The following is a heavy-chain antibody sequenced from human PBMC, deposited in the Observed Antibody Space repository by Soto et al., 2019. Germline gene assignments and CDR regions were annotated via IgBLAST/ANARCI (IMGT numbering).Heavy chain of an antibody. CDR3: ARTPRRYSSSSCVDY. CDR1: GGSISSGGYY. Sequence: SSPLSLTCTFSGGSISSGGYYWSWIRQHPGKGLEWIGYIYYSVSTYYNPSLKSRVTISVDTSKNQFSLKLSSVTAADTAVYYCARTPRRYSSSSCVDYWGQGTLVTVSS. D-gene: IGHD6-6*01. J-gene: IGHJ4*02. V-gene: IGHV4-31*03. CDR2: IYYSVST.